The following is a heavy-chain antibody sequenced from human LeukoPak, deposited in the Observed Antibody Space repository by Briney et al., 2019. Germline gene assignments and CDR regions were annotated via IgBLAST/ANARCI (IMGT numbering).Heavy chain of an antibody. V-gene: IGHV4-38-2*02. Sequence: SETLSLTCTVSGYSISSSYCWSWIRQPAGKGLEWIGSIYYSGSTYYNPSLKSRVTISVDTSKNQFSLKLSSVTAADTAVYYCASGKGGIVVVPAATSKYYYYYYMDVWGKGTTVTISS. CDR2: IYYSGST. D-gene: IGHD2-2*01. CDR3: ASGKGGIVVVPAATSKYYYYYYMDV. CDR1: GYSISSSYC. J-gene: IGHJ6*03.